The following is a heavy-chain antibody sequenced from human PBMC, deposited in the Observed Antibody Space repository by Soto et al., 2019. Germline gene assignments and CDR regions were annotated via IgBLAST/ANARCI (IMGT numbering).Heavy chain of an antibody. D-gene: IGHD6-19*01. CDR1: GFTFSSYA. V-gene: IGHV3-23*01. CDR2: ISGSGGST. J-gene: IGHJ6*02. Sequence: PGGSLRLSCAASGFTFSSYAMSWVRQAPGKGLEWVSAISGSGGSTYYADSVKGRFTISRDNSKNTLYLQMNSLRAEDTAVYYCAKEKQQWLVTPTHGMDVWGQGTTVTVSS. CDR3: AKEKQQWLVTPTHGMDV.